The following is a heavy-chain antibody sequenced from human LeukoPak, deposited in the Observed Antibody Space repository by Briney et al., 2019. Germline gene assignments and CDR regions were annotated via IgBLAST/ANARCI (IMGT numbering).Heavy chain of an antibody. D-gene: IGHD3-22*01. CDR2: IYHSGST. J-gene: IGHJ5*02. CDR3: ASPRGYYDSSGYLSNWFDP. CDR1: GYSISSGYY. Sequence: SETLSLTCAVSGYSISSGYYWGWIRQPPGKGLEWIGSIYHSGSTYYNPSLKSRVTISVDMSKNQFSLKLSSVTAADTAVYYCASPRGYYDSSGYLSNWFDPWGQGTLVTVSS. V-gene: IGHV4-38-2*01.